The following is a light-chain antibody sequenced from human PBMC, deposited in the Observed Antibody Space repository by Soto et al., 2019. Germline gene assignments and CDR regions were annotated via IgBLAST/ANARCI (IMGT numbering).Light chain of an antibody. CDR2: GAS. V-gene: IGKV3-20*01. J-gene: IGKJ2*01. CDR3: QQYNNWPPYT. CDR1: QSVSSSY. Sequence: EIVLTQSPGTLSLSPGERATLSCRASQSVSSSYLAWYQHKPGQGPRLLIYGASSRATGIPDRFSGSGSGTDFTLTISRLEPEDFAVYYCQQYNNWPPYTFGQGTKLEIK.